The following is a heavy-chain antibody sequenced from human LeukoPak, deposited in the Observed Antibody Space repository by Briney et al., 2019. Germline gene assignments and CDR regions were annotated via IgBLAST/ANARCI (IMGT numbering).Heavy chain of an antibody. D-gene: IGHD6-13*01. CDR2: ISGSGGST. V-gene: IGHV3-23*01. CDR1: GFTFSSYA. J-gene: IGHJ3*01. Sequence: GGSLRLSCAASGFTFSSYAMSWVRQAPGKGLEWVSVISGSGGSTYYADSVKGRFTISRDNSKNTLYLQMNSLRAEDTAVYYCARDAIIAEAGTGLYVWGRGTMVTVSS. CDR3: ARDAIIAEAGTGLYV.